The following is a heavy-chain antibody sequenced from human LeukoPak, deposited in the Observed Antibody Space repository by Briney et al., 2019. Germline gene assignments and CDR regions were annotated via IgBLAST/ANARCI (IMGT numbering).Heavy chain of an antibody. CDR1: GASISGHY. V-gene: IGHV4-59*11. Sequence: SETLSLTCNVSGASISGHYWSWIRQSPGKGLECIGYIYGGSVDYNPSLKSRATISGDASKNRVSLILKSVTTADTAMYYCVKVGYGSGTWGWFDPWGQGILVTVST. CDR2: IYGGSV. D-gene: IGHD3-10*01. J-gene: IGHJ5*02. CDR3: VKVGYGSGTWGWFDP.